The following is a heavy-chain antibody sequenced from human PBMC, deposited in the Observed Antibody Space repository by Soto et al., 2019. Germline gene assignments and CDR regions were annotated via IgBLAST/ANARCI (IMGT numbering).Heavy chain of an antibody. CDR3: ARSEGITSGGVIVLYYYYGMDV. Sequence: GGSLRLSCAASGFTFSSYWMHWVRQAPGKGLVWVSRINSDGSSTSYADSVKGRFTISRDNAKNTLYLQMNSLRAEDTAVYYCARSEGITSGGVIVLYYYYGMDVWGQGTTVTVSS. CDR1: GFTFSSYW. V-gene: IGHV3-74*01. CDR2: INSDGSST. D-gene: IGHD3-16*02. J-gene: IGHJ6*02.